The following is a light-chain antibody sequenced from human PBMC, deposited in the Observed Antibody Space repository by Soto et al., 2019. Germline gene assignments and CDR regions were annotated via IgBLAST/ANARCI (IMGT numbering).Light chain of an antibody. J-gene: IGLJ1*01. CDR2: QVS. V-gene: IGLV2-14*01. CDR1: SSDIGGFYY. Sequence: ALTQPASVSGSPGQSITISCAGTSSDIGGFYYVSWYQHHPGKDPKLMIYQVSNRPSGVSNRFSGSKSGNTASLTISGLQAEDEADYFCSSYSSSSTFYVFGAGTKVTVL. CDR3: SSYSSSSTFYV.